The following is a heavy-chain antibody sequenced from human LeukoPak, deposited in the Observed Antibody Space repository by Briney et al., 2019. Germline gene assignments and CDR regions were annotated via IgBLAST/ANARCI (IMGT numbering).Heavy chain of an antibody. V-gene: IGHV3-15*01. D-gene: IGHD2-21*01. CDR3: TTACIH. CDR2: IRSKTDGGTT. CDR1: GFPFSKAW. Sequence: GGSLTLSCVASGFPFSKAWMSWLRQAPGKGLEWVGRIRSKTDGGTTDYAAPVKGRITISRDDSKNTLYLQMNSLKTEDTAVYYCTTACIHWGQGTLVTVSS. J-gene: IGHJ4*02.